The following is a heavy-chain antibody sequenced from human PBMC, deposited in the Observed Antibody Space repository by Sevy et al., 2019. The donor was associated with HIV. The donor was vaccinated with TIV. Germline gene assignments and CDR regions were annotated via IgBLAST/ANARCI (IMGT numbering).Heavy chain of an antibody. D-gene: IGHD3-22*01. Sequence: GGSLRLSCAASGFTFSNAWRSWVRQAPGKGLEWVGRIKSKSDGGTTDYAAPGKGRFTISRNDSKNTLYLQMNSLKTADTAVYYCTTGDYYDSGMDVWGQGTTVTVSS. J-gene: IGHJ6*02. CDR2: IKSKSDGGTT. V-gene: IGHV3-15*01. CDR1: GFTFSNAW. CDR3: TTGDYYDSGMDV.